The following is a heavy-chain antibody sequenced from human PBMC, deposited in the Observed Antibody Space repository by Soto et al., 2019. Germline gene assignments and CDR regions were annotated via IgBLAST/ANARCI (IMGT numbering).Heavy chain of an antibody. CDR3: AKLPQYDILTGYLTYFDY. D-gene: IGHD3-9*01. J-gene: IGHJ4*02. CDR2: FRGDGTGA. Sequence: GGSLSLSCAASGFTFSSYAMSWVRQAPGKGLEWVSAFRGDGTGAHYADSVKGRFTISRDNSKNTLYLHMNSLRAEDTAVYYCAKLPQYDILTGYLTYFDYWGQGTLVTVSS. V-gene: IGHV3-23*01. CDR1: GFTFSSYA.